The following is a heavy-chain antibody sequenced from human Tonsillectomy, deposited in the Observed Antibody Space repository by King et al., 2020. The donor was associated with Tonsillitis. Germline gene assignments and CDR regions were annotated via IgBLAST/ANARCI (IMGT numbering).Heavy chain of an antibody. J-gene: IGHJ4*01. V-gene: IGHV3-74*01. CDR2: INSDGTTT. CDR1: GFPFNNFW. D-gene: IGHD5-24*01. Sequence: VQLVESGGGLIQPGGSLRLSCAASGFPFNNFWMHWVRQAPGKGLVWVSRINSDGTTTTYADSVKGRFTIFRDNAKNTLYLQMNSLRAEDTAVYYCARGLLEMAKITLAYWGHGTLVTVSS. CDR3: ARGLLEMAKITLAY.